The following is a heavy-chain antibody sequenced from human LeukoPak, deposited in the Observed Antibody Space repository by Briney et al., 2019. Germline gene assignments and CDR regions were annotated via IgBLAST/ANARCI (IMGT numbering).Heavy chain of an antibody. D-gene: IGHD3-10*01. CDR2: IRYDGSNK. CDR3: ARQAVWFGELDY. V-gene: IGHV3-30*02. J-gene: IGHJ4*02. Sequence: PGGSLRLSCAASGFTFSSYGMHWVRQAPGKGLEWVAFIRYDGSNKYYADSVKGRFTISRDNAKNSLYLQMNSLRAEDTAVYYCARQAVWFGELDYWGQGTLVTVSS. CDR1: GFTFSSYG.